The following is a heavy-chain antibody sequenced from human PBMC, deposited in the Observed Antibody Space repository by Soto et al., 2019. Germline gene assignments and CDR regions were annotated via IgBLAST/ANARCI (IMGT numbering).Heavy chain of an antibody. D-gene: IGHD4-17*01. Sequence: QVQLVESGGGVVQPGRSLRLSCAASGFTFSNYGMHWVRQAPGKGLEWGALISYDGSSTDYADSVKGRFTISRDNSKSTLFLQMNSLTVEDTAVYYCARGGYGDSHAEYFQHWGQGTLVTVSS. J-gene: IGHJ1*01. CDR2: ISYDGSST. CDR1: GFTFSNYG. V-gene: IGHV3-30-3*01. CDR3: ARGGYGDSHAEYFQH.